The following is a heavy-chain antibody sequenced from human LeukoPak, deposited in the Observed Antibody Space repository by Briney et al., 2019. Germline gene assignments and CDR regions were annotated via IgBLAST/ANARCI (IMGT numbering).Heavy chain of an antibody. J-gene: IGHJ4*02. V-gene: IGHV1-18*04. CDR1: GYTFTSYG. D-gene: IGHD2-15*01. Sequence: ASVKVSCKASGYTFTSYGISWVRQAPGQGLEWMGWISAYNGNTNYAQKLQGRVTITTDTSTSTAYMELRSLRSDDTAVYYCARVGVVVAATLSSDYWGQGTLVTVSS. CDR2: ISAYNGNT. CDR3: ARVGVVVAATLSSDY.